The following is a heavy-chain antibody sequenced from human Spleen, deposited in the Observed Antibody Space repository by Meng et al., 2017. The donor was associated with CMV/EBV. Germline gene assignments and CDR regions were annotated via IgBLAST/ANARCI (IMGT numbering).Heavy chain of an antibody. CDR1: GYSFTSYW. J-gene: IGHJ5*02. CDR2: IYPVDSDT. Sequence: GESLKISCKGSGYSFTSYWIGWVRQMPGKGLEWMGIIYPVDSDTRYSPSFQGQVTISADKSISTAYLQWSSLKASDTAMYFCARRTTEGTWNGYNWFDPWGQGTLVTVSS. D-gene: IGHD1-1*01. CDR3: ARRTTEGTWNGYNWFDP. V-gene: IGHV5-51*01.